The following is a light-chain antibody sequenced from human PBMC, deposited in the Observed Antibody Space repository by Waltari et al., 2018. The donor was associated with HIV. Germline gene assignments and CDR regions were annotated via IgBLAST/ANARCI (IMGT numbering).Light chain of an antibody. J-gene: IGLJ2*01. CDR2: ENH. CDR1: TSDIGNNY. Sequence: QSVLTQPPSVSAAPGQRVTISCSGSTSDIGNNYVSWYQQVPGTAPKLLIYENHKRPSGIPDLFSCSKSGTSATLVITGLQTGDEAVYYCGAWDDSLSGGVFGGGTKLTVL. CDR3: GAWDDSLSGGV. V-gene: IGLV1-51*02.